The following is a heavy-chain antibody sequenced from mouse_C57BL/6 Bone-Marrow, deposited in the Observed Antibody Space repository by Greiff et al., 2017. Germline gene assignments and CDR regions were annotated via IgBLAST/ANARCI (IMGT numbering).Heavy chain of an antibody. CDR3: AREEDYALAMDY. D-gene: IGHD2-4*01. CDR2: IDPSDSYT. Sequence: QVQLQQPGAELVMPGASVKLSCKASGYTFTSYWMHWVKQRPGQGLEWIGEIDPSDSYTNYNQKFKGQSTLTVDKSSSTAYLQRSSLTSEDSAVYYCAREEDYALAMDYWGQGTSVTVSS. V-gene: IGHV1-69*01. CDR1: GYTFTSYW. J-gene: IGHJ4*01.